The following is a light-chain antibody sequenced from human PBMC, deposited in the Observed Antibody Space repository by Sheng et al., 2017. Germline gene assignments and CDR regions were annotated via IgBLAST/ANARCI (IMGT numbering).Light chain of an antibody. J-gene: IGLJ2*01. Sequence: QSALTQPASVSGSPGQSITISCTGTSSDIGNSNHVSWYQQHPGQVPKVIIYDVTYRPSGLSDRFSGSKSGNTASLTISGLRTEDEGEYYCSSYTSSSTLGVFGGGTKLTVL. CDR3: SSYTSSSTLGV. V-gene: IGLV2-14*01. CDR1: SSDIGNSNH. CDR2: DVT.